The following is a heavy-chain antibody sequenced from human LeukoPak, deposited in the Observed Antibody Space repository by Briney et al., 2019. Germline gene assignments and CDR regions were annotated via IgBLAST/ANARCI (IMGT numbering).Heavy chain of an antibody. Sequence: KTSETLSLTCTVSGGSISSYYWSWIRQPPGKGLEGIGEINHSGSTNYNPSLKSRVTISVDTSKNQFSLKLSSVTAADTAVYYCARFWSGYSYGMDVWGQGTTVTVSS. D-gene: IGHD3-3*01. CDR1: GGSISSYY. CDR3: ARFWSGYSYGMDV. CDR2: INHSGST. V-gene: IGHV4-34*01. J-gene: IGHJ6*02.